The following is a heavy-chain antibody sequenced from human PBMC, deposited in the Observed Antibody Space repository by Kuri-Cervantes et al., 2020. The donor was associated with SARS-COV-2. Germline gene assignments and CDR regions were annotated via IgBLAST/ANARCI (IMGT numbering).Heavy chain of an antibody. D-gene: IGHD1-14*01. CDR2: IYYSGST. CDR3: ARDRGTTRYYGMDV. J-gene: IGHJ6*02. V-gene: IGHV4-59*01. CDR1: GGSISSYY. Sequence: GSLRLSCTVSGGSISSYYWSWIRQPPGKGLEWIGYIYYSGSTNYNPSLKSRVTISVDTSQNQFSLKLSSVTAADTAVYYCARDRGTTRYYGMDVWGQGTTVTVSS.